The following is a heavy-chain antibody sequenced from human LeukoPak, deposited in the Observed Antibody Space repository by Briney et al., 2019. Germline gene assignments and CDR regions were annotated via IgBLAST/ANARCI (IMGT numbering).Heavy chain of an antibody. J-gene: IGHJ5*02. CDR1: GYTFTSYY. CDR2: INPSGGST. D-gene: IGHD2-21*02. Sequence: ASVKVSCKASGYTFTSYYMHWVRQAPGQGLEWMGIINPSGGSTSYAQKFQGRVTMTRDMSTSTVYMELSSLRSEDTAVYYCARAGGGHCGGDCYSGQRWFDPWGQGTLVTVSS. V-gene: IGHV1-46*01. CDR3: ARAGGGHCGGDCYSGQRWFDP.